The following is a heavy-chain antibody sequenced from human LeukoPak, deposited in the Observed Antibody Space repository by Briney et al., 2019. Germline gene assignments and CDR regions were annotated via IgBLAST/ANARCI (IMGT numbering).Heavy chain of an antibody. CDR2: ISGSGSYI. V-gene: IGHV3-21*06. J-gene: IGHJ4*02. Sequence: GGSLRLSCAASRFTFSSSGMNWVRQAPGKGLEWVSYISGSGSYIYYADSMKGRFTVSRDNTNNSLYLQMNSLRAEDTAVYYCARSQGTLTSPFDYWGQGTLVTV. D-gene: IGHD2-21*02. CDR3: ARSQGTLTSPFDY. CDR1: RFTFSSSG.